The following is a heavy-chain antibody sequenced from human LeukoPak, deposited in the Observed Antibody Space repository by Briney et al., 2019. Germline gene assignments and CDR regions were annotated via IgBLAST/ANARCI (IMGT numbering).Heavy chain of an antibody. CDR1: GFTFSSYW. V-gene: IGHV3-7*03. CDR3: AMATTLVASKAFDI. Sequence: GVLRLSCAASGFTFSSYWMSWVRQAPGKGLEWVANIKQDGSEKYYVDSVKGRFTISRDNAKNSLYLQMNSLRAEDTAVYYCAMATTLVASKAFDIWGQGTMVTVSS. D-gene: IGHD2-8*02. CDR2: IKQDGSEK. J-gene: IGHJ3*02.